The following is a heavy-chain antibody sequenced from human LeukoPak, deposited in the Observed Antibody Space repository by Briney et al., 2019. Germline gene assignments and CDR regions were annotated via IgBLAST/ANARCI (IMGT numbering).Heavy chain of an antibody. J-gene: IGHJ4*02. V-gene: IGHV4-4*07. CDR3: ARDDFDWTNYFDY. D-gene: IGHD3-9*01. Sequence: SETLSLTCTVSGDSISNYYWSWIRQPAGKGLEWIGRIYTSGSTNYNPSLKSRVTMSVDTSKNQFSLKLSSVTAEDTAVYYCARDDFDWTNYFDYWGQGTLVTVSS. CDR1: GDSISNYY. CDR2: IYTSGST.